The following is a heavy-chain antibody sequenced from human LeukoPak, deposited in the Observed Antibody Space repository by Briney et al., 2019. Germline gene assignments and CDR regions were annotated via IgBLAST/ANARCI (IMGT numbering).Heavy chain of an antibody. D-gene: IGHD3-10*01. V-gene: IGHV3-74*01. J-gene: IGHJ4*02. CDR3: ARGTGFGELSDY. CDR2: INSDGSST. Sequence: GGSLRLSCAASGFTLSSYWMHWVRQAPGKGLVWVSRINSDGSSTSYADSVKGRFTISRDNAKNTLYLQMNSLGAEDTAVYYCARGTGFGELSDYWGQGTLVTVSS. CDR1: GFTLSSYW.